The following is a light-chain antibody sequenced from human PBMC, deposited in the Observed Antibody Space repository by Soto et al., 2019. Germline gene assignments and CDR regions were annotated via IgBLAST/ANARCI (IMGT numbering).Light chain of an antibody. CDR3: QQYGSSGT. CDR2: GAS. CDR1: QSVSNNY. V-gene: IGKV3-20*01. Sequence: IVLTHSPGTLSLSPGERATVSCSASQSVSNNYLAWYQQKPGQATRLLIYGASNRATGITDRFSGSGSGPDFTLPISRLEPEDFAVYYCQQYGSSGTFGQGTKVDIK. J-gene: IGKJ1*01.